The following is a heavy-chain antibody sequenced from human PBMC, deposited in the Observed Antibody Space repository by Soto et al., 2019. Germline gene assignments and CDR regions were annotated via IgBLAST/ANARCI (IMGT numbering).Heavy chain of an antibody. D-gene: IGHD1-26*01. Sequence: SETLSLTCTVSGGSISSGGYCWSWIRQHPGKGLEWIGYIYYSGSTYYNPSLKSRVTISVDTSKNQFSLKLSSVTAADTAVYYCARDKGWELPFDYWGQGTLVTVSS. CDR2: IYYSGST. J-gene: IGHJ4*02. CDR3: ARDKGWELPFDY. CDR1: GGSISSGGYC. V-gene: IGHV4-31*03.